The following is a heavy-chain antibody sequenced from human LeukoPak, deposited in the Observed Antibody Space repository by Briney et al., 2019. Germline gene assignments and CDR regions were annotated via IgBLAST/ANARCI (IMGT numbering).Heavy chain of an antibody. J-gene: IGHJ4*02. CDR3: AKDRDYFDY. Sequence: GGSLRLSCAASGFTFSSYGMHWVRQAPGKGLEWVAVISYDGSNKYYADSVKGRFTISRDNSKNTLYLQMNSLRAEDTAVYYCAKDRDYFDYWGQGTMVTVSS. CDR1: GFTFSSYG. CDR2: ISYDGSNK. V-gene: IGHV3-30*18.